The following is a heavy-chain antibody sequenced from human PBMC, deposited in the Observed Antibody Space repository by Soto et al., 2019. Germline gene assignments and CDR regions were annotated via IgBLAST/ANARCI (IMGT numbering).Heavy chain of an antibody. J-gene: IGHJ5*02. V-gene: IGHV3-30-3*01. CDR1: GFTFSSYG. Sequence: GGSLRLSCAASGFTFSSYGIHWVRQAPGKGLEWVAVISYDGSSKDYADSVKGRFTVSRDNSKNTLYLQINSLRVEDTAVYYCARDVGSSHWFDPWGQGTLVTVSS. CDR2: ISYDGSSK. D-gene: IGHD1-26*01. CDR3: ARDVGSSHWFDP.